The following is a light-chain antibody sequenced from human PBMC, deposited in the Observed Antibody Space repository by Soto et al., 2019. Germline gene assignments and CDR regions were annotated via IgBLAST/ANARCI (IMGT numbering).Light chain of an antibody. CDR3: SSYTSNSVLVV. CDR2: EVS. Sequence: QSALTQPASVSGSPGQSITISCTGTSSDVGGYKYVSWYQQHPGKAPKLMIYEVSNRPSGVSNRFSGSKSGNAASLTISGLQAEDEADYFCSSYTSNSVLVVFGGGTKLTVL. J-gene: IGLJ2*01. CDR1: SSDVGGYKY. V-gene: IGLV2-14*01.